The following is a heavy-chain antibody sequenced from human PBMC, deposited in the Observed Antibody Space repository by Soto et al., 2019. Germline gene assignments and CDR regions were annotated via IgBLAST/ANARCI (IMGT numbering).Heavy chain of an antibody. J-gene: IGHJ5*02. CDR1: GGPISSSSYY. CDR2: IYYSGST. V-gene: IGHV4-39*01. CDR3: ARRAAVAGNWFDP. Sequence: SETLSLTCTVSGGPISSSSYYWGWIRQPPGKGLEWIGGIYYSGSTYYNPSLKSRVTISVDTSKNPFSLKLSSVTAADTAVYYCARRAAVAGNWFDPWGQGTLVTVSS. D-gene: IGHD6-19*01.